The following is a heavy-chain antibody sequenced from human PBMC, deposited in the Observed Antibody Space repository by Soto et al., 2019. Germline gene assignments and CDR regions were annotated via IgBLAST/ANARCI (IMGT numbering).Heavy chain of an antibody. CDR1: GFTFSDYY. Sequence: PGGSLRLSCAASGFTFSDYYMTWIRQAPGKGLEWVAVISYDGSNKYYADSVKGRFTISRDNSKNTLYLQMNSLRAEDTAVYYCARSCQGYYDSSGSDYWGQGTLVTVSS. CDR2: ISYDGSNK. CDR3: ARSCQGYYDSSGSDY. J-gene: IGHJ4*02. D-gene: IGHD3-22*01. V-gene: IGHV3-30-3*01.